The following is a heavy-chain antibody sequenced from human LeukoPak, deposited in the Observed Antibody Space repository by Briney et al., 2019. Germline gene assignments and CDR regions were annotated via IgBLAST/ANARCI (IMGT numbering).Heavy chain of an antibody. J-gene: IGHJ5*02. D-gene: IGHD6-19*01. CDR2: ISYDGSEK. CDR1: GFTFSSYA. V-gene: IGHV3-30*04. Sequence: GGSLRLSCAASGFTFSSYAIHWVRQAPGKGLEWVAIISYDGSEKYYADSVKGRFTISRDNSKNTLYLQMNSLRAEDTAVYYCAKWGSGWDPWGQGTLVTVSS. CDR3: AKWGSGWDP.